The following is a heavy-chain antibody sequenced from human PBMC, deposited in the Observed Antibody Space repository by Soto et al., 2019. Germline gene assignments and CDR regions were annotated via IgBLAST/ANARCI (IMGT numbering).Heavy chain of an antibody. J-gene: IGHJ4*02. Sequence: SETLSLTCTVSGGSISSSSYYWGWIRQPPGKGLEWIGSIYYSGSTYYNPSLKSRVTISVDTSKNQFSLKLSSVTAADTAVYYCARVWGIAVAGRADYWGQGTLVTVSS. V-gene: IGHV4-39*01. CDR3: ARVWGIAVAGRADY. CDR2: IYYSGST. CDR1: GGSISSSSYY. D-gene: IGHD6-19*01.